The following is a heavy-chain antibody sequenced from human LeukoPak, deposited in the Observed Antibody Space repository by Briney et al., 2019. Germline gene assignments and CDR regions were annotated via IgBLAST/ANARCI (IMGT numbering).Heavy chain of an antibody. CDR2: ISYDGSNK. Sequence: GGSLRLSCAASGFTFSSYAMHWVRQAPGKGLEWVAVISYDGSNKYYADSVKGRFTISRDNSKNTLYLQMNSLRAEDTAAYYCARWGPPTTVTTSDYWGQGTLVTVSS. V-gene: IGHV3-30*04. D-gene: IGHD4-11*01. CDR3: ARWGPPTTVTTSDY. CDR1: GFTFSSYA. J-gene: IGHJ4*02.